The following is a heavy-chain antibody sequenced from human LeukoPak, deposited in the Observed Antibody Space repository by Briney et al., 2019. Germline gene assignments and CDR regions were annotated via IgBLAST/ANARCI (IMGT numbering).Heavy chain of an antibody. Sequence: PGGSLRLSCAASGFTFTSYNMNWVRQAPGKGLEWVSYISSSTSTIYYADSVKGRFTVSRDNAKNSLSLQMNSLRAEDTAVYYCAKDKRGGPYGVDYWGQGTLVTVSS. V-gene: IGHV3-48*01. CDR1: GFTFTSYN. D-gene: IGHD2-8*01. CDR2: ISSSTSTI. J-gene: IGHJ4*02. CDR3: AKDKRGGPYGVDY.